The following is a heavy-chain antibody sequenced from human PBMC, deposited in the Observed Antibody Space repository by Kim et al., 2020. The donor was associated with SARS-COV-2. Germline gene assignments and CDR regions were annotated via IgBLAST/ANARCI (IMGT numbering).Heavy chain of an antibody. V-gene: IGHV3-21*06. J-gene: IGHJ4*02. D-gene: IGHD5-18*01. CDR1: GFTFGHYS. CDR2: ISSGGVYI. CDR3: AREIRYSYGFDY. Sequence: GGSLRLSCAASGFTFGHYSMNWVRQAPGRGLEWLASISSGGVYIYYAASVKGRFTISRDNDKSSLFLQMNSLRAEDTAVYYCAREIRYSYGFDYWAERTLVTPST.